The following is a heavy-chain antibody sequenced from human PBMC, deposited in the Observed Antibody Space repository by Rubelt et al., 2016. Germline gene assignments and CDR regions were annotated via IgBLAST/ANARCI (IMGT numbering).Heavy chain of an antibody. CDR2: IYYSGST. V-gene: IGHV4-59*01. J-gene: IGHJ6*02. D-gene: IGHD3-3*01. CDR3: ARVLGYDCWSGFSYYGMDV. Sequence: QVQLQESGPGLVKPSETLSLTCTVSGGSISSYYWSWIRQPPGKGLEWIGYIYYSGSTNYNPSLKSRVTISVDTSKNQFSLKLSSVTAADTAVSYCARVLGYDCWSGFSYYGMDVWGQGTTVTASS. CDR1: GGSISSYY.